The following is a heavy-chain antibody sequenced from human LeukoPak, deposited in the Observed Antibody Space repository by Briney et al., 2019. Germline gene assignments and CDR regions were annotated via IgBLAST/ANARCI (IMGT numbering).Heavy chain of an antibody. D-gene: IGHD4-17*01. V-gene: IGHV4-61*08. J-gene: IGHJ4*02. CDR1: GGSISSGDYY. CDR2: IYYSGGT. Sequence: PSETLSLTCTVSGGSISSGDYYWSWIRQPPGKGLEWIGYIYYSGGTNYNPSLKSRVTISVDTSKNQFSLKLSSVTAADTAVYYCARGGDHYGDYLLDYWGQGTLVTVSS. CDR3: ARGGDHYGDYLLDY.